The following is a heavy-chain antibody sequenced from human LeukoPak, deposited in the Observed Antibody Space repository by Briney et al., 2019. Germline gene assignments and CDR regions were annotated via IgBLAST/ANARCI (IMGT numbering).Heavy chain of an antibody. CDR2: IYYSGST. V-gene: IGHV4-39*01. CDR1: GGSISSSSYY. CDR3: ARGKAYYDFWSGHGINDY. Sequence: SETLSLTCTVSGGSISSSSYYWGWIRQPPGKGLEWIGSIYYSGSTYYNPSLKSRVTISVDTSKNQFSLRLSSVTAADTAVYYCARGKAYYDFWSGHGINDYWGQGTLVTVSS. J-gene: IGHJ4*02. D-gene: IGHD3-3*01.